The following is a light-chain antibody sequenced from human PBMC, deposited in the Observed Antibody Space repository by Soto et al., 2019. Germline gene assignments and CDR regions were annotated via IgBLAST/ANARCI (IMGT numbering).Light chain of an antibody. CDR2: DVT. Sequence: QSVLTQPASVSGSPGQSIAISCTGTSSDVGAYNYVSWYQQHPGKAPKLMIFDVTNRPSGVSDRFSGSKSGNTASLTISGLQAEDEADYYCSSYTSSSTYVFRTGTKLTVL. V-gene: IGLV2-14*03. CDR1: SSDVGAYNY. CDR3: SSYTSSSTYV. J-gene: IGLJ1*01.